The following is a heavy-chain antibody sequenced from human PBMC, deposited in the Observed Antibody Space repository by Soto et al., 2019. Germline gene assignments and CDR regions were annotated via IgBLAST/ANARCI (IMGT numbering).Heavy chain of an antibody. CDR1: GYSFTNYW. CDR3: ARHVTGQQGPDY. J-gene: IGHJ4*02. V-gene: IGHV5-51*01. D-gene: IGHD6-13*01. CDR2: IYPADSDT. Sequence: PGESLKISCKASGYSFTNYWIGWVRQMPGKGLEWMGIIYPADSDTRYRPSFQGQVTISADKSISTAYLQWSSLKASDTAIYYCARHVTGQQGPDYWGQGTLVTVSS.